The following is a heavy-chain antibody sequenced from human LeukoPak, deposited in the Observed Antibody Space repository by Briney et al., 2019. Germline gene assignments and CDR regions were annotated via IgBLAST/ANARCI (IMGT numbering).Heavy chain of an antibody. V-gene: IGHV3-23*01. CDR2: ISRSGGST. CDR1: GFTFSSYA. CDR3: AKSIAAAEGWFDR. D-gene: IGHD6-25*01. J-gene: IGHJ5*02. Sequence: GGSLRLSCAASGFTFSSYAMSWVRQAPGKGLEWVSAISRSGGSTYYADSVKGRFTISRDNSKNTPYMQITILRAEDTAVYYCAKSIAAAEGWFDRWGQGSLVTVSS.